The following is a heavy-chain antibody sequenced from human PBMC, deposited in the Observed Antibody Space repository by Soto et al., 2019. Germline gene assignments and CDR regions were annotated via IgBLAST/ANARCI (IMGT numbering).Heavy chain of an antibody. Sequence: SETLSLTCTVSGGSISSSSYYWGWIRQPPGKGLEWIGSIYYSGSTYYNPSLKSRVTISVDTSKNQFSLKLSSVTAADTAVYYCARDDSSRNNWFDPWGQGTLVTVSS. J-gene: IGHJ5*02. CDR2: IYYSGST. D-gene: IGHD6-13*01. V-gene: IGHV4-39*01. CDR3: ARDDSSRNNWFDP. CDR1: GGSISSSSYY.